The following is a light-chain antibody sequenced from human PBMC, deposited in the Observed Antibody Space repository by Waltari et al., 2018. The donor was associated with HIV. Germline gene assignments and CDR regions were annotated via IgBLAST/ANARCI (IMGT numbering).Light chain of an antibody. CDR2: DFN. CDR1: TADIAGDHR. V-gene: IGLV2-14*03. CDR3: SSYSSTTGHVV. J-gene: IGLJ3*02. Sequence: QSGLAQPASVSGSLGQTIAIFCTGSTADIAGDHRVSWYQQDTGKPPKLLIYDFNQRPSGISDRFSGSRSGNTASLTISGLLTDDEPEYFCSSYSSTTGHVVFGGGTKVTV.